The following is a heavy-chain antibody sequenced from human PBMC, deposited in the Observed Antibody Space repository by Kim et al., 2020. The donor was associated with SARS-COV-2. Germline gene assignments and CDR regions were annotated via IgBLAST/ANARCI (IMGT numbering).Heavy chain of an antibody. CDR1: GYTFNTYW. J-gene: IGHJ4*02. D-gene: IGHD5-12*01. Sequence: GESLKISCRGSGYTFNTYWIGWVRQMPGKGLEWMGIVYPGDSDAIYSPSFQGQVTISADKSISTAYLQWSSLKASDTAMYYCARPGRVATSDYFDYWGQGTLVTVSS. CDR3: ARPGRVATSDYFDY. V-gene: IGHV5-51*01. CDR2: VYPGDSDA.